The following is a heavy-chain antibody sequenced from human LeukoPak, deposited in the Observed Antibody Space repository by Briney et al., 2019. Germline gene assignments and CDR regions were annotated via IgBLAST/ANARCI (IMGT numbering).Heavy chain of an antibody. J-gene: IGHJ6*02. Sequence: GGSLRLSCAASGFTFSSYAMSWVRQAPGKGLEWVSAISGSGGSTYYADSVKGRFTISRDNSKKTLYLQMNSLRAEDTAVYYCAKDLPHSSSWYSPGMDVWGQGTTVTVSS. V-gene: IGHV3-23*01. CDR3: AKDLPHSSSWYSPGMDV. D-gene: IGHD6-13*01. CDR1: GFTFSSYA. CDR2: ISGSGGST.